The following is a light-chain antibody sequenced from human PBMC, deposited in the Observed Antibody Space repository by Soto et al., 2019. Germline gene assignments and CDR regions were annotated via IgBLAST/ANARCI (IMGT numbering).Light chain of an antibody. CDR1: QSVRSN. CDR2: GAF. CDR3: QQYDNWPPWT. Sequence: EIVMTQSPATLSVSPGERATLSCRASQSVRSNVAWYQQKPGQAPRLLIYGAFTRATGIPARFSGSGSGTEFTLTISSLQSEDFAVYYCQQYDNWPPWTFGQGTKVEIK. J-gene: IGKJ1*01. V-gene: IGKV3-15*01.